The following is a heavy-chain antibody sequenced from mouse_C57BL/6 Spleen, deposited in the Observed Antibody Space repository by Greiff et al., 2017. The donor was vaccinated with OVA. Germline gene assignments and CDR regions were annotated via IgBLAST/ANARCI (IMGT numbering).Heavy chain of an antibody. CDR2: IYPGAGDT. CDR3: ARSCLRDHFDY. CDR1: GYAFSSSW. J-gene: IGHJ2*01. D-gene: IGHD1-1*01. Sequence: VQLQESGPELVKPGASVKISCKASGYAFSSSWMNWVKQRPGKGLEWIGRIYPGAGDTNYNGKFKGKATLTAAKSSSTAYMQLSSLTSEDSAVYCCARSCLRDHFDYWGQGTTLTVSS. V-gene: IGHV1-82*01.